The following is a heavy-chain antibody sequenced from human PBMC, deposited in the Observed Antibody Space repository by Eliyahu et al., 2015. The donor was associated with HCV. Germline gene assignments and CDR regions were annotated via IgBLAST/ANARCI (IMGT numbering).Heavy chain of an antibody. CDR3: TKVYGYSSGWMQFDY. CDR2: ISFDGTKK. Sequence: VQLAESGGGVVEPGRSLRLSCAASGFNFGTYAMHWVRQAPGKGLEWVALISFDGTKKYYADSVEGRCTISRDNSKNTLYLKLNRLTSDDTAMYYCTKVYGYSSGWMQFDYWGQGALVSVSS. J-gene: IGHJ4*02. D-gene: IGHD6-19*01. V-gene: IGHV3-30*04. CDR1: GFNFGTYA.